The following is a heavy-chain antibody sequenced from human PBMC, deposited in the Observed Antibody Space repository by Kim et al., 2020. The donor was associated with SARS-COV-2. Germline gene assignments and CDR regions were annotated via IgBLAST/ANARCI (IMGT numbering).Heavy chain of an antibody. D-gene: IGHD3-10*01. V-gene: IGHV3-23*01. Sequence: GGSLRLSCAASGFTFSRYAMSWVRQAPGKGLEWVSAISGSGGSTYYADSVKGRFTISRDNSKNTLYLQMNSLRAEDTAVYYCAKTKWFGELPPELYYFDYWGQGTLVTVSS. CDR1: GFTFSRYA. CDR3: AKTKWFGELPPELYYFDY. CDR2: ISGSGGST. J-gene: IGHJ4*02.